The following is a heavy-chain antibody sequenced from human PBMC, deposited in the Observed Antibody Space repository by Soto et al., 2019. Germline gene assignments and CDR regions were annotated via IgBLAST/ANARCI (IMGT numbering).Heavy chain of an antibody. J-gene: IGHJ3*01. D-gene: IGHD2-15*01. V-gene: IGHV3-23*01. CDR3: AKKVLCSIKSFCSGGGCHYAFDL. CDR1: GFTFINDA. Sequence: EVQLLESGGGLVQPGGSLRLSCAASGFTFINDAMTLVRQAPGKGLEWVSTISGGGDGTYYADSVKGHFTISRDNSKKTLYLQRNSQRAEDTSIYYWAKKVLCSIKSFCSGGGCHYAFDLWCQWTMVTVSS. CDR2: ISGGGDGT.